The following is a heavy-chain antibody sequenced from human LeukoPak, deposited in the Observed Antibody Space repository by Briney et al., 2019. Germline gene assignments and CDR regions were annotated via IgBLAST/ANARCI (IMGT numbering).Heavy chain of an antibody. V-gene: IGHV4-38-2*02. CDR3: ARDLYDDNRCFDF. D-gene: IGHD1-14*01. Sequence: SETLSLTCTVSVYSISSGYYWGWIRQPPGKGLEWIGSIHHSGITYYNPSLKSQVTISVDTSKNQFSLRVDSVTAADTAVYYCARDLYDDNRCFDFWGQGILVTVSS. CDR1: VYSISSGYY. CDR2: IHHSGIT. J-gene: IGHJ4*02.